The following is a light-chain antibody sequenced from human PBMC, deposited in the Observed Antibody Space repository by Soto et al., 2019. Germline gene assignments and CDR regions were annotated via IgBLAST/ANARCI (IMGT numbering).Light chain of an antibody. Sequence: DVQMTQSPSTLSASVGDRVTITCRASQSISSWLAWYQQKPGKAPKLLIYKASNLQSGVPSRFSGSGYGTEFTLTISSLQPDDFATYYCQQYSSYWTFGQGTKV. CDR2: KAS. V-gene: IGKV1-5*03. J-gene: IGKJ1*01. CDR1: QSISSW. CDR3: QQYSSYWT.